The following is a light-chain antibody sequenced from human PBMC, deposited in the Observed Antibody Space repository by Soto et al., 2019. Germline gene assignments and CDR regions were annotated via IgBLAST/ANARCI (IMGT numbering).Light chain of an antibody. CDR3: CSSAGSSSLYFV. CDR2: EGS. V-gene: IGLV2-23*03. CDR1: SSDVGSYDL. Sequence: QSALTQPASVSGSPGQSITISCTGTSSDVGSYDLVSWYQQHPGKAPKLMIYEGSKRPSGVSNRFSGSKSGNTASLTISGLQAEDEAHYYCCSSAGSSSLYFVFGTGTKLTVL. J-gene: IGLJ1*01.